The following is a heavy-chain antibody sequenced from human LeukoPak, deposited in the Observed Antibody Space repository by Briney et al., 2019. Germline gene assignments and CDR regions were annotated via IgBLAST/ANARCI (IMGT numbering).Heavy chain of an antibody. CDR3: APGGDYCSSSSCPS. D-gene: IGHD2-2*01. CDR2: SRNKANSYTT. CDR1: GFTFSSYW. J-gene: IGHJ3*01. V-gene: IGHV3-72*01. Sequence: TGGSLRLSCAASGFTFSSYWMSWVRQAPGKGLEWVGRSRNKANSYTTEYAASVKGRFTISRDDSKNSLYLQMNSLETEDTAVYYCAPGGDYCSSSSCPSWGQGTIVTVSS.